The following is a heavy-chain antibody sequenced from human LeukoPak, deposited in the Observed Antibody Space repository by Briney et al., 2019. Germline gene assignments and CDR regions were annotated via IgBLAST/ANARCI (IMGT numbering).Heavy chain of an antibody. CDR2: ISTSGST. V-gene: IGHV4-4*07. Sequence: AQTLSVTCTVSGGSISDNYWSWIRQPAGKGLEWIGRISTSGSTDYTPSLKSRVTLSVDTSKNQFSLKLTSVTAADTAMYYCARDKNYYESRRPRQDAFDNWGQGTMVTVSS. D-gene: IGHD3-22*01. J-gene: IGHJ3*02. CDR1: GGSISDNY. CDR3: ARDKNYYESRRPRQDAFDN.